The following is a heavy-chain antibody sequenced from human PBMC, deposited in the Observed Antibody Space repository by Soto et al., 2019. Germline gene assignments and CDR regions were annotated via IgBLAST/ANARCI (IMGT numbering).Heavy chain of an antibody. D-gene: IGHD3-16*01. Sequence: SRTLEHLCYSSGDSLYQTLAARNLREPSPSRGVEWRVRTYYSGKWYNGYGVSVTSRITVTPDTSKNHSSLHRNTVTPEDTAVYYCARELHYYASPDGSFDNWGQGALVTVSS. CDR1: GDSLYQTLAA. V-gene: IGHV6-1*01. CDR2: TYYSGKWYN. J-gene: IGHJ4*01. CDR3: ARELHYYASPDGSFDN.